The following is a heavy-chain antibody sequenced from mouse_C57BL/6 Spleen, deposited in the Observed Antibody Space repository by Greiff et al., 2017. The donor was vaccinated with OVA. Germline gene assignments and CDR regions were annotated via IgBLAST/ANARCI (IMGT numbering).Heavy chain of an antibody. D-gene: IGHD4-1*01. J-gene: IGHJ4*01. CDR2: ISSGSSTI. CDR3: ARPDWGYAMDY. V-gene: IGHV5-17*01. Sequence: DVKLVESGGGLVKPGGSLKLSCAASGFTFSDYGMHWVRQAPEKGLEWVAYISSGSSTIYYADTVKGRFTISRDNAKNTLFLQMTSLRSEDTAMYYCARPDWGYAMDYWGQGTSVTVSS. CDR1: GFTFSDYG.